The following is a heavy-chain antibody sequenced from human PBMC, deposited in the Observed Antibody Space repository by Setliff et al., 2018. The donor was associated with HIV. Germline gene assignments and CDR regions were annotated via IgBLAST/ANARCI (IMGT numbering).Heavy chain of an antibody. CDR2: IYYSGTT. CDR3: ARHVGYSSSSLDY. J-gene: IGHJ4*02. Sequence: SETLSLTCTVSGGSISSYYWSWIRQPPGKGLEWIGYIYYSGTTNYNPSLKSRVTISVDTSKNQFSLKLSSVTAADTAVYYCARHVGYSSSSLDYWGQGTLVTISS. V-gene: IGHV4-59*08. CDR1: GGSISSYY. D-gene: IGHD6-6*01.